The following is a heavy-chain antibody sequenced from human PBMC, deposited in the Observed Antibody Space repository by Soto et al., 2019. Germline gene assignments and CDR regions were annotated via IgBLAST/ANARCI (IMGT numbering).Heavy chain of an antibody. CDR3: AKDLESYYYDSSGYCYDY. CDR1: GFTFSSYA. CDR2: ISGSGGST. V-gene: IGHV3-23*01. Sequence: GGSLRLSCAASGFTFSSYAMSWVRQAPGKGLEWVSAISGSGGSTYYADSVKGRFTISRDNSKNTLYLQMNSLRAEDTAVYYCAKDLESYYYDSSGYCYDYWGQGTLVTVSS. J-gene: IGHJ4*02. D-gene: IGHD3-22*01.